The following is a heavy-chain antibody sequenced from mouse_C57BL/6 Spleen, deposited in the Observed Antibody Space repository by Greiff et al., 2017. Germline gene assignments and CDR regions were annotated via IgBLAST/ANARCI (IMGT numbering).Heavy chain of an antibody. CDR1: GFTFSSYT. J-gene: IGHJ3*01. CDR3: ARHRGGAAQGRLFAY. D-gene: IGHD3-2*02. Sequence: EVKVVESGGGLVKPGGSLKLSCAASGFTFSSYTMSWVRQTPEKRLEWVATISGGGGNTYYPDSVKGRFTISRDNAKNTLYLQMSSLRSEDTALYYCARHRGGAAQGRLFAYWGQGTLVTVSA. CDR2: ISGGGGNT. V-gene: IGHV5-9*01.